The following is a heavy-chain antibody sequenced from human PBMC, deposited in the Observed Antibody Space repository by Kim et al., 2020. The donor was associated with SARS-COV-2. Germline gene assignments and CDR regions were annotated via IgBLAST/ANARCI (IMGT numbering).Heavy chain of an antibody. V-gene: IGHV3-9*01. Sequence: GGSLRLSCAASGFTFDDYAMHWVRQAPGKGLEWVSGLSWNSGSIGYADSVKGRFTISRDNAKNSLYLQMNSLRAEDTALYYCAKGGITMVRGVIRDPFDYWSQGTMVTVSS. D-gene: IGHD3-10*01. J-gene: IGHJ4*02. CDR2: LSWNSGSI. CDR3: AKGGITMVRGVIRDPFDY. CDR1: GFTFDDYA.